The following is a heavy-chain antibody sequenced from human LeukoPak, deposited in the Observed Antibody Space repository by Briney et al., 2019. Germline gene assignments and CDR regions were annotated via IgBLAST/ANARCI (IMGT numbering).Heavy chain of an antibody. Sequence: SETLSLTCTVSGGSMYSYYWRWIRQPPGKGLEWIGNIYHSGNSNFIPSYNPSLKSRVTISVDTSKSQFSLRLTSVTAADRAVYYCASGHSSRYSHCWGQGTLVTVSS. CDR3: ASGHSSRYSHC. J-gene: IGHJ4*02. V-gene: IGHV4-59*08. CDR2: IYHSGNS. CDR1: GGSMYSYY. D-gene: IGHD6-13*01.